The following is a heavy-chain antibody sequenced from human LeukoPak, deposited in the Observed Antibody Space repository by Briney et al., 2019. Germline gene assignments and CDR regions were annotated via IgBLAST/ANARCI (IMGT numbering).Heavy chain of an antibody. Sequence: SETLSLTCTVSGGSISSGGYYWSWIRQHPGKGLEWIGYIYYSGSTYYNPSLKSRVTISVDTSKNQFSLKLSSVTAADTAVYYCARARDCSSTSCYFYYYYGMDVWSQGTTVTVSS. CDR3: ARARDCSSTSCYFYYYYGMDV. D-gene: IGHD2-2*01. CDR1: GGSISSGGYY. J-gene: IGHJ6*02. V-gene: IGHV4-31*03. CDR2: IYYSGST.